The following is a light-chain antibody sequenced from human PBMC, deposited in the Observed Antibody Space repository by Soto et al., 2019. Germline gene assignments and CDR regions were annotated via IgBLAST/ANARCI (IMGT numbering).Light chain of an antibody. CDR3: CSYAGSYTWV. CDR2: DVN. J-gene: IGLJ3*02. V-gene: IGLV2-11*01. Sequence: QSVLTQPRSVSGSPGQSVTLSCTGTSSDVGSYNYVSWYQQHPGKAPKLMIDDVNKRPSGVPDRFSGSRSGNTASLTISGLQVEDEADYYCCSYAGSYTWVFGGGTKLTVL. CDR1: SSDVGSYNY.